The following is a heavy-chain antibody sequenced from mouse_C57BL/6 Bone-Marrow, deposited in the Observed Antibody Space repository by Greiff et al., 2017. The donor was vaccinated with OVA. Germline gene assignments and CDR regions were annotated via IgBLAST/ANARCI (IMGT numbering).Heavy chain of an antibody. D-gene: IGHD2-1*01. CDR3: ARHGRLPFAY. CDR2: ISGGGGNT. CDR1: GFTFSSYT. J-gene: IGHJ3*01. V-gene: IGHV5-9*01. Sequence: EVMLVESGGGLVKPGGSLKLSCAASGFTFSSYTMSWVRQTPEKRLEWVATISGGGGNTYYPDSVKGRFTISRDNAKTTLYLQMSSLRSEDTALYYCARHGRLPFAYWGQGTLVTVSA.